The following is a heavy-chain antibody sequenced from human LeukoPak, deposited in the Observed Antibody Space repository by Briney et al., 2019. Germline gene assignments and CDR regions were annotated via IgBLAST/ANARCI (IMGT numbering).Heavy chain of an antibody. CDR3: AKDPETYSSRWFDS. J-gene: IGHJ5*01. CDR1: GFTFSNYA. D-gene: IGHD2-21*01. Sequence: PGGSLRLSCAASGFTFSNYAMSWVRQAPGKGPEWVSSLSDNGGSPYYADSVKGRFTISRDNSKNTLHLHLNSLRVEDTAVYYCAKDPETYSSRWFDSWGQGTLVTVSS. V-gene: IGHV3-23*01. CDR2: LSDNGGSP.